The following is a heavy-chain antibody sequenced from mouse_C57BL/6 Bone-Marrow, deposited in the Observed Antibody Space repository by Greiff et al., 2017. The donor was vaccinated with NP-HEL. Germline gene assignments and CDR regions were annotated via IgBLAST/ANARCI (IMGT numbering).Heavy chain of an antibody. D-gene: IGHD2-4*01. Sequence: DVKLVESEGGLVQPGSSMKLSCTASGFTFSDYYMAWVRQVPEKGLEWVANINYDGSSTYYLASLKSRFIISRDNAKNILYLQMSSLKSEDTATYYCARGYDYDGGWFAYWGQGTLVTVSA. CDR1: GFTFSDYY. CDR3: ARGYDYDGGWFAY. J-gene: IGHJ3*01. CDR2: INYDGSST. V-gene: IGHV5-16*01.